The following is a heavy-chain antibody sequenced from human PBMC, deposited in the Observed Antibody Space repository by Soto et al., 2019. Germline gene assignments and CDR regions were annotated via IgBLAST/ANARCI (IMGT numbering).Heavy chain of an antibody. J-gene: IGHJ5*02. CDR2: IYWNDDQ. D-gene: IGHD3-3*01. Sequence: QITLKESGPTLVKPTQTLTLTCTFSGFSLTTSGVGVGWIRQSPGKALEWLALIYWNDDQWYSPSLKSRLTITKDTSNNQVVLKMTNMDPVDTATYFCARSRRITMIGVVSWFDPWGQGTLVTVSS. CDR1: GFSLTTSGVG. CDR3: ARSRRITMIGVVSWFDP. V-gene: IGHV2-5*01.